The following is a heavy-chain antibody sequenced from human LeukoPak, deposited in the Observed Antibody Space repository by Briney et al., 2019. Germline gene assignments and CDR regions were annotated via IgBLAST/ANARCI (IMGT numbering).Heavy chain of an antibody. Sequence: PGGSLRLSCAASGFTFSSYSMNWVRQAPGKGLEWVSSISSSSSYIYYADSVQGQFTISRDNSKSTLCLQMNSLRAEDTAVYYCAKQLGYCSDGSCYSPYWGQGTLVTVSS. CDR3: AKQLGYCSDGSCYSPY. CDR1: GFTFSSYS. V-gene: IGHV3-21*04. J-gene: IGHJ4*02. D-gene: IGHD2-15*01. CDR2: ISSSSSYI.